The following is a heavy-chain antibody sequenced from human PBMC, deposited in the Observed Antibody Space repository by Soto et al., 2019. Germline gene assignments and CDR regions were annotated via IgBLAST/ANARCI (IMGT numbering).Heavy chain of an antibody. V-gene: IGHV3-15*07. CDR1: GFTFSNAW. CDR2: IKSKTDGGTT. CDR3: TTEVGPYCDILTGYFKRIDY. J-gene: IGHJ4*02. Sequence: EVQLVESGGGLVKPGGSLRLSCAASGFTFSNAWMNWVRQAPGKGLEWVGRIKSKTDGGTTDYAAPVKGRFTISRDDSKNTLYLQMNSLKTEDTAVYYCTTEVGPYCDILTGYFKRIDYWGQGTLATVSS. D-gene: IGHD3-9*01.